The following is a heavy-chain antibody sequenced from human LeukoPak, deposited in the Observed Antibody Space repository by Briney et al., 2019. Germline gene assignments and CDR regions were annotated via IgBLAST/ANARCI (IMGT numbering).Heavy chain of an antibody. CDR3: AKGDIPAAILYYFDY. J-gene: IGHJ4*02. CDR2: ISSSSSTI. CDR1: GFTFSSYS. D-gene: IGHD2-2*02. Sequence: GGSLRLSCAASGFTFSSYSMNWVRQAPGKGLEWVSYISSSSSTIYYADSVKGRFTISRDNAKNSLYLQMNSLRAEDTAVYYCAKGDIPAAILYYFDYWGQGTLVTVSS. V-gene: IGHV3-48*01.